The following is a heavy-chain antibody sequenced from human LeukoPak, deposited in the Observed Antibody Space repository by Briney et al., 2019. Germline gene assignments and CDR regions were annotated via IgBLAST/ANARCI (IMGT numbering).Heavy chain of an antibody. D-gene: IGHD1-7*01. Sequence: AASVKVSCKASGYTFTSYGISWVRQAPGQGLEWMRWISAYNGNTNYAQKLQGRVTMTTDTSTSTAYMELRSLRSDDTAVYYCARGRTGTNLHYYYGMDVWGQGTTVTVSS. V-gene: IGHV1-18*01. J-gene: IGHJ6*02. CDR2: ISAYNGNT. CDR1: GYTFTSYG. CDR3: ARGRTGTNLHYYYGMDV.